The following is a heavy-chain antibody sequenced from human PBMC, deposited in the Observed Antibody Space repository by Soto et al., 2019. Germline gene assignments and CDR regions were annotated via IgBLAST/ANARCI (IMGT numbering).Heavy chain of an antibody. D-gene: IGHD4-4*01. Sequence: LVESGGGLVKPGGSIRLSCAASGFIFRNAWMSWVRQAPGKGLEWVGRIKSKSSGGTTDYAAPVEGSVASTRDDSKIILYRQMTSLTTEDTAVYFCTSEKGWRQSPLDSWGQGALVTVSS. CDR3: TSEKGWRQSPLDS. J-gene: IGHJ5*01. CDR2: IKSKSSGGTT. V-gene: IGHV3-15*01. CDR1: GFIFRNAW.